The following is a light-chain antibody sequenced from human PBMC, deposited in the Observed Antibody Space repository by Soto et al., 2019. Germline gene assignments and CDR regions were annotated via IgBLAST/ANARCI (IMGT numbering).Light chain of an antibody. Sequence: DIQMTQSPSSLSASVGDRVTITCRASLNIGDSLSWFQQKAGKPPTQLIYSASALQSGVPVRFSGSASGTDFTLTIRNMQRENFAPYYFLLTYSLPRTFVQGTKGEFK. J-gene: IGKJ1*01. V-gene: IGKV1-39*01. CDR2: SAS. CDR3: LLTYSLPRT. CDR1: LNIGDS.